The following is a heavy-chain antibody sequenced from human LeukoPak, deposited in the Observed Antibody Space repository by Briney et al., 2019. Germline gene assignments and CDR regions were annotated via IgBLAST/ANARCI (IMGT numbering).Heavy chain of an antibody. CDR2: IYYSGST. Sequence: PSETLSLTCTVSGGSVSSSSYYWGWIRQPPGKGLEWIGSIYYSGSTYYNPSLKSRVTISVDTSKNQFSLKLSSVTAADTAVYYCARGRRYYYYYGMDVWGQGTTVTVSS. J-gene: IGHJ6*02. D-gene: IGHD1-14*01. V-gene: IGHV4-39*07. CDR1: GGSVSSSSYY. CDR3: ARGRRYYYYYGMDV.